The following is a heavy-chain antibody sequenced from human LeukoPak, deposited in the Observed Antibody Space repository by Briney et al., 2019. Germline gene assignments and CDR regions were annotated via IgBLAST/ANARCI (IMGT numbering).Heavy chain of an antibody. J-gene: IGHJ6*02. CDR2: ITPIFGIA. CDR1: GGTFSSYA. D-gene: IGHD5-18*01. V-gene: IGHV1-69*04. Sequence: SVKVSCKASGGTFSSYAISWVRQAPGQGLEWMGRITPIFGIANYAQKFQGRVTITADKSTSTAYMELSSLRSEDTAVYYCARKVDTAMVMLADYYGMDVWGPGTTVTVSS. CDR3: ARKVDTAMVMLADYYGMDV.